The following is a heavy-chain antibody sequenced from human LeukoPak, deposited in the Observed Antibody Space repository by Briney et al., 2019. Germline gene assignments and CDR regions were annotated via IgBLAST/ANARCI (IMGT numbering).Heavy chain of an antibody. Sequence: PGGSLRLSCAASGFTFSSYAMHWVRQAPGKGLEWVAVISYDGSNKYYADSVKGRFTISRDNSKNTLYLQMNSLRAEDTAVYYCARVLAAEYGMDVWGQGTTVTVSS. V-gene: IGHV3-30*04. CDR3: ARVLAAEYGMDV. CDR1: GFTFSSYA. CDR2: ISYDGSNK. D-gene: IGHD6-13*01. J-gene: IGHJ6*02.